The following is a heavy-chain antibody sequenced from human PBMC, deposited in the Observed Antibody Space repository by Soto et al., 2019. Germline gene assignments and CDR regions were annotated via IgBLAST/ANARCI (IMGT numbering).Heavy chain of an antibody. D-gene: IGHD3-22*01. V-gene: IGHV4-34*01. CDR3: ASERPYYYDSSGYHSPGY. CDR2: INHSGST. Sequence: PSETLSLTCAVYGGSFSGYYWSWIRQPPGKGLEWIGEINHSGSTYYNPSLKSRVTISVDTSKNQFSLKLSSVTAADTAVYYCASERPYYYDSSGYHSPGYWGQGTLVTVSS. J-gene: IGHJ4*02. CDR1: GGSFSGYY.